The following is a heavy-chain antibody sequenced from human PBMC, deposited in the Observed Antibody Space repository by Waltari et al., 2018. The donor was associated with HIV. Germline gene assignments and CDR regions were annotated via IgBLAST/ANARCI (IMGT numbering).Heavy chain of an antibody. CDR3: AKDRRGYLARGVFPEY. CDR1: GFTFRSYA. D-gene: IGHD3-10*01. J-gene: IGHJ4*02. V-gene: IGHV3-23*01. Sequence: VQLLESGGDLVQPGGSLSLSCVASGFTFRSYAMSWVRQAPGKGLEWVSVISDSGYNTYYADSVKGRFTNSRDNSKNTLYLQMNSLRAEDTAIYYCAKDRRGYLARGVFPEYWGQGTLVTVSS. CDR2: ISDSGYNT.